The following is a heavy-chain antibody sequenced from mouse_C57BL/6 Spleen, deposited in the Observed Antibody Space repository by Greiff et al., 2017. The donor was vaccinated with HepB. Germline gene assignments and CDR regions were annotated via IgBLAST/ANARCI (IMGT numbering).Heavy chain of an antibody. CDR3: ARSGLGHWYFDV. J-gene: IGHJ1*03. CDR1: GYAFSSSW. V-gene: IGHV1-82*01. D-gene: IGHD4-1*01. Sequence: QVQLKQSGPELVKPGASVKISCKASGYAFSSSWMNWVKQRPGKGLEWIGRIYPGDGDTNYNGKFKGKATLTADKSSSTAYMQLSSLTSEDSAVYYCARSGLGHWYFDVWGTGTTVTVSS. CDR2: IYPGDGDT.